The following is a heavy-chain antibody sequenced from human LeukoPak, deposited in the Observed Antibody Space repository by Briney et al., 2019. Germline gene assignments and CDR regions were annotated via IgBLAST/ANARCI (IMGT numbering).Heavy chain of an antibody. D-gene: IGHD1/OR15-1a*01. CDR3: VTGLGRTDHDY. Sequence: GSFILSCAASAFTFSSTWMCWVRQARGQRREWVGRIKRNIDGGRTDYAAPVNGRFTISRDDSKNTLYLQMNSLKTEDTAVYYCVTGLGRTDHDYWGQGTLVTVSS. J-gene: IGHJ4*02. V-gene: IGHV3-15*01. CDR1: AFTFSSTW. CDR2: IKRNIDGGRT.